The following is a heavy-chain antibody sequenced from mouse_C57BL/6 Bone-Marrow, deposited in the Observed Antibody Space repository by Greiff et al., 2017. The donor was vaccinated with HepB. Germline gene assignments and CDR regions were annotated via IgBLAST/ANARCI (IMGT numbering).Heavy chain of an antibody. CDR3: ATYYSSWFAY. CDR2: ISNLAYSI. Sequence: EVMLVESGGGLVQPGGSLKLSCAASGFTFSDYGMAWVRQAPRKGPEWVAFISNLAYSIYYADTVTGRFTISRENAKNTLYLEMSSLRSEDTAMYYCATYYSSWFAYWGQGTLVTVSA. V-gene: IGHV5-15*01. J-gene: IGHJ3*01. D-gene: IGHD2-12*01. CDR1: GFTFSDYG.